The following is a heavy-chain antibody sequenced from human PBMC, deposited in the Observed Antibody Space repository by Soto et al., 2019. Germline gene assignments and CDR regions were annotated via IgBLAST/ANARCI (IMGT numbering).Heavy chain of an antibody. CDR2: ISPYSGNT. J-gene: IGHJ6*02. CDR1: GYIFVNYG. CDR3: AMVDNYVTHPPQDV. D-gene: IGHD3-16*01. V-gene: IGHV1-18*01. Sequence: QVQLVQSGDEVRKPGSSVKVSCKASGYIFVNYGIAWVRQAPGQGLEWMGWISPYSGNTHYASKVQGRLXMXSXPXXGAPDMGLGRLPSRCTAVYYCAMVDNYVTHPPQDVWGQGAPVTGSS.